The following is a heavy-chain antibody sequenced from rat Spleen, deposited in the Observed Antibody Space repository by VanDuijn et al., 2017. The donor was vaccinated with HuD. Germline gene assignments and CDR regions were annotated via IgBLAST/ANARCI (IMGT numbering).Heavy chain of an antibody. Sequence: EVQLVESGGGLVQPGRSLKLSCAASGFTFSDYGMAWIRQAPGKGLEWVASITNTGGSIYYPDSVKGRFTISRDNAKSTLYLQMDILRSEYTATYYCATETDLYYDGTYYYVLYYYVMDACCQGALLTVSS. CDR1: GFTFSDYG. D-gene: IGHD1-12*02. V-gene: IGHV5-31*01. CDR3: ATETDLYYDGTYYYVLYYYVMDA. J-gene: IGHJ4*01. CDR2: ITNTGGSI.